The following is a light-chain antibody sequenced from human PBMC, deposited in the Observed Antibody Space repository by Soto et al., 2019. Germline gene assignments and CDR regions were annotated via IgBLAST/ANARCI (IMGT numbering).Light chain of an antibody. J-gene: IGLJ1*01. CDR2: LNSDGSH. CDR3: QTWGTGIHYV. CDR1: SGHSSYA. V-gene: IGLV4-69*01. Sequence: QSVLTQSPSASASLGASVKLTCTLSSGHSSYAIAWHQQQPEKGPRYLTKLNSDGSHSKGDGIPDRFSGSSSGAERYLTISSLQSEDEADYYCQTWGTGIHYVFGTGTKLTV.